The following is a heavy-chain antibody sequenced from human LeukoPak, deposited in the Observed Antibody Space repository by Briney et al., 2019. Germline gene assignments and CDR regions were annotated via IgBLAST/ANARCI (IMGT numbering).Heavy chain of an antibody. J-gene: IGHJ3*01. V-gene: IGHV3-23*01. CDR1: GFTFSNYA. CDR2: ISDGGAST. CDR3: AKYISDSVDDALDL. D-gene: IGHD4-11*01. Sequence: PGGSLRLSCAASGFTFSNYAMSWVRQTPGEGLEWVSGISDGGASTYNADSVDGRFSISRDNSRATLSLEMESLRADDTAVYYCAKYISDSVDDALDLWGQGTMVIVS.